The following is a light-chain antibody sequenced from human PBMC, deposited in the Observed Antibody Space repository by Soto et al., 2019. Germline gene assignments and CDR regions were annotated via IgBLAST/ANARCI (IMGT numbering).Light chain of an antibody. CDR3: QQSYSTLRWT. Sequence: IQMTQSPSSLSASVGDRVTITWRASQSISTYLNWYQQKPGKAPKLLIYAASSLQTGVPSRFSGSGSGTDFTLTITSLQPEDFATYSCQQSYSTLRWTFGQGTKVEIK. J-gene: IGKJ1*01. CDR1: QSISTY. CDR2: AAS. V-gene: IGKV1-39*01.